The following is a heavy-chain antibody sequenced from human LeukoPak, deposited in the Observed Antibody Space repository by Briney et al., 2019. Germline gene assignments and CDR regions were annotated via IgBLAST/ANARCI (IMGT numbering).Heavy chain of an antibody. D-gene: IGHD1-26*01. CDR1: GFIFSSYD. CDR3: ASDSGSYRTFDY. V-gene: IGHV3-7*02. Sequence: PGGSLRLSCAASGFIFSSYDMHWVRQAPGKGLEWVANINQDGSAKYYVDSVAGRFTISRDNAKNSLYLQMNSLRAEDTAVYYCASDSGSYRTFDYWGQGTLVTVSS. J-gene: IGHJ4*02. CDR2: INQDGSAK.